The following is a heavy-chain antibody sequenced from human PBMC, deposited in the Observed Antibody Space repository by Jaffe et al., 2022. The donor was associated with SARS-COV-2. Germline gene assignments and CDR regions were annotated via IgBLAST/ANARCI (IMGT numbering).Heavy chain of an antibody. Sequence: EVQLLESGGGLVQPGGSLRLSCAASGFTFSSYAMSWVRQAPGKGLEWVSAISGSGGSTYYADSVKGRFTISRDNSKNTLYLQMNSLRAEDTAVYYCAKGPVIFDFWSGYYPFDYWGQGTLVTVSS. CDR3: AKGPVIFDFWSGYYPFDY. V-gene: IGHV3-23*01. D-gene: IGHD3-3*01. J-gene: IGHJ4*02. CDR2: ISGSGGST. CDR1: GFTFSSYA.